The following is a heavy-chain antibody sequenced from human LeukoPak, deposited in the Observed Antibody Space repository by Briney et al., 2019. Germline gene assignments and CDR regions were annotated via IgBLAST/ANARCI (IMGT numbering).Heavy chain of an antibody. J-gene: IGHJ3*02. V-gene: IGHV4-39*01. Sequence: SETLSLTCTVSGDSISSSSYYWGWIRQPPGKGLEWIATIYYSGTTYYNPSVEGRVTIFADMSKNQFSLKLTSVTAADTAVYYCARPIGVSYNDAFDIWGQGTMVTVSS. D-gene: IGHD3-10*01. CDR1: GDSISSSSYY. CDR2: IYYSGTT. CDR3: ARPIGVSYNDAFDI.